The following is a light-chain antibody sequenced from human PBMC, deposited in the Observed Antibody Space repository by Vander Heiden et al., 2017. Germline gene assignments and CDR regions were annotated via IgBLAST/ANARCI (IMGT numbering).Light chain of an antibody. V-gene: IGKV4-1*01. CDR2: WAS. CDR3: QQEYNTPLT. Sequence: DIVMTQSPDSLAVSLGERANINCKSSQTVLYSSNNKDYLAWYQQKPRQPPKLLISWASTRESGVPDRFSGSGSGTDFTLTISSLHAEDVAVYYCQQEYNTPLTFGGGTKVEIK. CDR1: QTVLYSSNNKDY. J-gene: IGKJ4*01.